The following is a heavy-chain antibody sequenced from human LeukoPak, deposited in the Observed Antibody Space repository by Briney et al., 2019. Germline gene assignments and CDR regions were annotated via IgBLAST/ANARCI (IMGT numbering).Heavy chain of an antibody. V-gene: IGHV1-18*01. CDR3: ASAPRGTAIPYELPAGP. Sequence: ASVKVSCKASGYTFTSHGITWVRQAPGQGLEWMGWISVYNGNTNYAQKVQARVTMITDTSTSTAYMELRSLRSDDTAVYYCASAPRGTAIPYELPAGPWGQGTLVTVSS. CDR1: GYTFTSHG. CDR2: ISVYNGNT. J-gene: IGHJ5*02. D-gene: IGHD1-1*01.